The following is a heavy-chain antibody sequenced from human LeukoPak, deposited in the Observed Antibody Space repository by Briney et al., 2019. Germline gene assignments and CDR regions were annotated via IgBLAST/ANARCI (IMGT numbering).Heavy chain of an antibody. CDR1: GGAISSYY. D-gene: IGHD6-19*01. V-gene: IGHV4-4*07. CDR3: ARDGQVAVVTWGMDV. J-gene: IGHJ6*02. Sequence: SETLSLTCTVSGGAISSYYWSWIRQPAGKGLEWIGRIYTSGSTNYTPSLKSRVTMSVDTSKNQFSLKLSSVTAADTAVYYCARDGQVAVVTWGMDVWGQGATVTVSS. CDR2: IYTSGST.